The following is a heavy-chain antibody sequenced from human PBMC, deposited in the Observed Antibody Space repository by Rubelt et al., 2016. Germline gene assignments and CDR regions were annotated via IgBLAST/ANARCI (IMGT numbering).Heavy chain of an antibody. D-gene: IGHD3-3*01. J-gene: IGHJ4*02. CDR1: GGSISSSSYY. CDR2: IYYSGST. V-gene: IGHV4-39*01. CDR3: ARGRFLEWLPPDY. Sequence: QLQLQESGPGLVKPSETLSLTCTVSGGSISSSSYYWGWIRQPPGKGLEWIGSIYYSGSTYYNPSLKSRVTISVDTSTNQFSLTLSSVTAADTAVYYCARGRFLEWLPPDYWGQGTLVTVSS.